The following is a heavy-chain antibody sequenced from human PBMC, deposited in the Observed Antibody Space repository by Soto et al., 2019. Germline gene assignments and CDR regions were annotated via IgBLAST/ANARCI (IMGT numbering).Heavy chain of an antibody. D-gene: IGHD7-27*01. J-gene: IGHJ3*02. CDR1: GGTFGSYT. CDR2: IIPILGIA. Sequence: GASVKVSCKASGGTFGSYTISWVRQAPGHGLEWMGRIIPILGIANYAQKFQGRVTITADKSTSTAYMELSSLRSEDTAVYYCARELGMLRAWEAFDIWGQGTMVTVSS. CDR3: ARELGMLRAWEAFDI. V-gene: IGHV1-69*04.